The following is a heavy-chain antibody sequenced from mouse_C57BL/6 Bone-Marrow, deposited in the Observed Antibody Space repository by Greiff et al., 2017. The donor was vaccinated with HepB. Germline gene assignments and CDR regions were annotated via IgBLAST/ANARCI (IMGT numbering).Heavy chain of an antibody. CDR2: INPSSGYT. CDR3: ARLSSGYGAMDY. J-gene: IGHJ4*01. V-gene: IGHV1-4*01. Sequence: VKLVESGAELARPGASVKMSCKASGYTFTSYTMHWVKQRPGQGLEWIGYINPSSGYTKYNQKFKDKATLTADKSSSTAYMQLSSLTSEDSAVYYCARLSSGYGAMDYWGQGTSVTVSS. CDR1: GYTFTSYT. D-gene: IGHD3-2*02.